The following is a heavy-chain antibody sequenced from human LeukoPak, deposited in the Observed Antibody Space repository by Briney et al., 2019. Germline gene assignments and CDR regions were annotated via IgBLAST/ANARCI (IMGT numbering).Heavy chain of an antibody. V-gene: IGHV3-30*02. J-gene: IGHJ4*02. Sequence: GGSLRLSCAASGFTFSSYGMSWVRQAPGKGLEWLAYIRYDGSSKYYADFVKGRFTISRDYSKNTLYLHMNSLRAEDTAVYYCARDQAGSGHYADYWGQGTLVTVSS. CDR1: GFTFSSYG. D-gene: IGHD3-10*01. CDR2: IRYDGSSK. CDR3: ARDQAGSGHYADY.